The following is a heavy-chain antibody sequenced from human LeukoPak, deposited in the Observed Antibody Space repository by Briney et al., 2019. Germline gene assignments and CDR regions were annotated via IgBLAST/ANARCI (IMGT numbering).Heavy chain of an antibody. CDR3: ASVGYGDYV. Sequence: SETLSLTCTVSGTSITSDYWSWIRQPPGKGLEWIGYIHYSGSTNYNPSLKSRVTISVDTSKNQFSLKLSSVTAADTAVYYCASVGYGDYVWGQGTLVTVSS. CDR1: GTSITSDY. D-gene: IGHD4-17*01. J-gene: IGHJ4*02. CDR2: IHYSGST. V-gene: IGHV4-59*01.